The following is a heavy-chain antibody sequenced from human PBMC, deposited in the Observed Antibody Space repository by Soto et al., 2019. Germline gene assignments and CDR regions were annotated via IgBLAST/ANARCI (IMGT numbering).Heavy chain of an antibody. V-gene: IGHV3-30*18. J-gene: IGHJ3*02. CDR2: ISYDGSNK. D-gene: IGHD6-6*01. CDR3: AKERSSIAAPLDAFDI. Sequence: QVQLVESGGGVVQPGRSLRLSCAASGFTFSSYGMHWVRQAPGKGLEWVAVISYDGSNKYYADSVKGRFTISRDNSKNTLYLQMNSLRAEDTAVYYCAKERSSIAAPLDAFDIWGQGTMVTVSS. CDR1: GFTFSSYG.